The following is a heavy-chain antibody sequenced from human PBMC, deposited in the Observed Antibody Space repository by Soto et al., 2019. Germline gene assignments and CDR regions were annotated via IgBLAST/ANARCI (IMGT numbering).Heavy chain of an antibody. CDR2: ILNDGSNR. J-gene: IGHJ6*02. CDR1: GLPFSNYA. CDR3: ARDDEYSGNGMDV. V-gene: IGHV3-33*01. D-gene: IGHD3-10*01. Sequence: QVQLVESGGGVFQLGRSLTLSCAGSGLPFSNYAMHWVRQAPGKGLEWVEVILNDGSNRYHEDSVKDRFTISRDNSKNTLYLQMNSLRAEDTAVYYCARDDEYSGNGMDVWGQGTTVTVS.